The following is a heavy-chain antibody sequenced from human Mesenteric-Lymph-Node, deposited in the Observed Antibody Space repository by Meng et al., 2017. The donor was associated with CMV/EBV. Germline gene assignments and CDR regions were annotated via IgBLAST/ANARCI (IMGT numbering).Heavy chain of an antibody. Sequence: SETLSLTCTVSGDSISGSIYYWAWIRQPPGKGLEWIGSIYYSGNTYYNPSLKSRVTILVDTSKNQFSLELNSVTTADTAIYYCARDSTIFGVAPWGQGTLVTVSS. D-gene: IGHD3-3*01. J-gene: IGHJ5*02. CDR1: GDSISGSIYY. CDR2: IYYSGNT. V-gene: IGHV4-39*07. CDR3: ARDSTIFGVAP.